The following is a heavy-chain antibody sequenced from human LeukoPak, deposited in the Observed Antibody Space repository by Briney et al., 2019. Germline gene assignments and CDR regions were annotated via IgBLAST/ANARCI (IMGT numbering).Heavy chain of an antibody. Sequence: PGRSLRLSCAASGFTFSSYAMHWVRQAPGKGLEWVAVISYDGSNKYYADSVKGRFTISRDNSKNTLYLQMNSLRAEDTAVYYCPRERGWRDRGDKYNWFDPWGRGTLVTVSS. V-gene: IGHV3-30-3*01. D-gene: IGHD3-10*01. CDR3: PRERGWRDRGDKYNWFDP. CDR2: ISYDGSNK. CDR1: GFTFSSYA. J-gene: IGHJ5*02.